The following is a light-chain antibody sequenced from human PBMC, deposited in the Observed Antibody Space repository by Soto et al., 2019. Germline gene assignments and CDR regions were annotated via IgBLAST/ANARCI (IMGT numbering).Light chain of an antibody. CDR1: QSVSSW. V-gene: IGKV1-5*03. CDR3: QQYNSYWT. J-gene: IGKJ1*01. CDR2: KAS. Sequence: DIQMTQSPSTLSASVGDIVTSTCRASQSVSSWLAWYQQKPGKAPKPLIYKASSLESGVPSRFSGSGSGTAFTLTLSSLHTDDFAPYYCQQYNSYWTFGQGTKVEIK.